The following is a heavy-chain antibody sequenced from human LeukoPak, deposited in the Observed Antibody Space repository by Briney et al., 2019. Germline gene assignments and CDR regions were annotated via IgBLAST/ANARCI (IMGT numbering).Heavy chain of an antibody. CDR3: ARRGYCSSTSCSYSGRAFDI. CDR2: IYTSGST. V-gene: IGHV4-4*07. J-gene: IGHJ3*02. CDR1: GGSISSYY. Sequence: PSETLSLTCTVSGGSISSYYWSWIRQPAGKGLEWIGRIYTSGSTNYNPSLKSRVTMSVDTSKNQFSLKLSSVTAADTAVYYCARRGYCSSTSCSYSGRAFDIWGQGTMVTVSS. D-gene: IGHD2-2*01.